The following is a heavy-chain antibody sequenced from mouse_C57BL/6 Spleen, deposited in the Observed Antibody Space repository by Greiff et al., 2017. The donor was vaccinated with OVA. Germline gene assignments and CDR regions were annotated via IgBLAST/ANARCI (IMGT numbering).Heavy chain of an antibody. J-gene: IGHJ3*01. Sequence: LVESGAELVRPGTSVKVSCKASGYAFTNYLIEWVKQRPGQGLEWIGVINPGSGGTNYNEKFKGKATLTADKSSSTAYMQLSSLTSEDSAVYFCARDYYGSGFAYWGQGTLVTVSA. CDR1: GYAFTNYL. CDR2: INPGSGGT. V-gene: IGHV1-54*01. D-gene: IGHD1-1*01. CDR3: ARDYYGSGFAY.